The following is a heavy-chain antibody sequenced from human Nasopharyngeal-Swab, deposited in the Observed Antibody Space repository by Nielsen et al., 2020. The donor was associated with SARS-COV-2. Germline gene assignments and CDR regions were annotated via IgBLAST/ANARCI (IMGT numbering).Heavy chain of an antibody. CDR2: IYSGGST. Sequence: GGSLRLSCAASGFTFSSYSMSWVRQAPGKGLEWVSVIYSGGSTYYADSVKGRFTISRDNSKNTLYLQMNSLRAEDTAVDYCAGAGPRAYYYMDVWGKGTTVTVSS. CDR3: AGAGPRAYYYMDV. V-gene: IGHV3-53*01. J-gene: IGHJ6*03. CDR1: GFTFSSYS.